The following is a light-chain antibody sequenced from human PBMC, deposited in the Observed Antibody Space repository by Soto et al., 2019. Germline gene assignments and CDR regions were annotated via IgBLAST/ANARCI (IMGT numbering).Light chain of an antibody. CDR2: AAS. V-gene: IGKV1-39*01. Sequence: DIQMTQSPSSLSASVGDRVTITCRASQSISSYLNLYQQKPGKAPKLLIYAASSLQSGVPSRFSGSGSGTDFTLTISSLQPEDFATYYCQQSYSTPRRLTFGGGTKVEIK. J-gene: IGKJ4*01. CDR3: QQSYSTPRRLT. CDR1: QSISSY.